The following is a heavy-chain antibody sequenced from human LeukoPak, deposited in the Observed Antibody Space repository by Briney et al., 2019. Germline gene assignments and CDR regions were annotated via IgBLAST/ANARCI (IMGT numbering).Heavy chain of an antibody. J-gene: IGHJ4*02. V-gene: IGHV3-23*01. Sequence: GGSLRLSCAASAFTFSSSAMSWVRQAPGKGLDWVSGLSGGGGSTYYADSVKGRFTISRDNSKNTLDLQMNSQRVEDTALYYCARVGELSLNSWGQGTLVTVSS. CDR3: ARVGELSLNS. D-gene: IGHD3-16*02. CDR1: AFTFSSSA. CDR2: LSGGGGST.